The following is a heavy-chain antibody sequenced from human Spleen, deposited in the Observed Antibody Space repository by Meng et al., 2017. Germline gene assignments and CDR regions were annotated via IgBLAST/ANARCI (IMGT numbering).Heavy chain of an antibody. CDR1: GFTFSTYS. Sequence: EVQLVESGGGVVKPGGYLRCYCAAAGFTFSTYSMNWVRQAPGKGLEWVAAISSSSSYIYYADSVKGRFTISRDKAKNSLYLQMNGLRAEDTAVYYCARAPSKEWSQGTLVTVSS. CDR2: ISSSSSYI. J-gene: IGHJ4*02. V-gene: IGHV3-21*01. CDR3: ARAPSKE.